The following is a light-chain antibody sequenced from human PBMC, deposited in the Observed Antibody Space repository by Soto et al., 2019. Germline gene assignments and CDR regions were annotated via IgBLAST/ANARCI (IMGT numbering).Light chain of an antibody. J-gene: IGKJ5*01. Sequence: EIVMTQSPATLSVSPGERATLSCRASQSVNIYLAWYQQKPGQAPRLLIFGASYRATGIPARFSGSGSGTEFNLTISSLQSEDFAVFYCQQYGSSITFGQGTRLEIK. CDR3: QQYGSSIT. CDR1: QSVNIY. CDR2: GAS. V-gene: IGKV3D-15*01.